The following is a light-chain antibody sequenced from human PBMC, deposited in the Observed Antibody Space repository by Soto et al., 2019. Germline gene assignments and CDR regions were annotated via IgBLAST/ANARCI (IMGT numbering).Light chain of an antibody. CDR3: LLSYGYPNGRV. Sequence: QAVVTQEPSLTVSPGGTVTLTCGSSTGAVTTGHFPYWLQQKPGQAPRTLIFDTNNKDSWTPAWFSGALLGGKAALTLSGAQPEDEADYYCLLSYGYPNGRVFGGGTKLTVL. J-gene: IGLJ3*02. V-gene: IGLV7-46*01. CDR2: DTN. CDR1: TGAVTTGHF.